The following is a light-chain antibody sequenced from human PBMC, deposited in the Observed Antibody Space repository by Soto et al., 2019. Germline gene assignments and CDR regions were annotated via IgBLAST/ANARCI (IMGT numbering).Light chain of an antibody. CDR2: DVS. CDR3: CSFADTYV. V-gene: IGLV2-11*01. J-gene: IGLJ1*01. CDR1: SSDVGSYKH. Sequence: QSALTQPRSVSGSPGQSVTISCTGASSDVGSYKHVSWYQQHPGNAPKLMIYDVSKRPSGVPDRFSGSKSGNTASLTISGLQAEDEADYYCCSFADTYVFGTGTKLTVL.